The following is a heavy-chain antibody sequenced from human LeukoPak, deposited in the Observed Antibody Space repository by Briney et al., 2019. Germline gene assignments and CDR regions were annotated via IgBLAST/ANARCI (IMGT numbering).Heavy chain of an antibody. Sequence: GGSLRLSCAASGFTFSSYAMTWVRQAPGKGLDLVSAISGSGGSTYYADSVKGRFTISRDNSKNTLYLQMNSLRAEDTVFYKQKTAYEILTDYYYYGMDVWGKGTTVTVSS. CDR2: ISGSGGST. J-gene: IGHJ6*04. CDR1: GFTFSSYA. CDR3: KTAYEILTDYYYYGMDV. D-gene: IGHD3-9*01. V-gene: IGHV3-23*01.